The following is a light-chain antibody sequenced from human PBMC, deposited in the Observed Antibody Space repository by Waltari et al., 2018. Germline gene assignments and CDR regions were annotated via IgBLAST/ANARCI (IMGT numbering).Light chain of an antibody. CDR3: QQYSNWPPPYT. CDR2: GAS. V-gene: IGKV3-15*01. J-gene: IGKJ2*01. Sequence: EIVMTQSPATLSVSPGERATLSCRASQSVSTNLAWFQHKPGQAPRLLIYGASTRATGVPARFGGSGSGTEFTLTISSLQSEGFAVYYCQQYSNWPPPYTFGQGTKLEI. CDR1: QSVSTN.